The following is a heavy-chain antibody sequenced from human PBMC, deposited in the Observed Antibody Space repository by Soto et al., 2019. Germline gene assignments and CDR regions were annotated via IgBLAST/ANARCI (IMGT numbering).Heavy chain of an antibody. CDR3: ATLPPYYPSLDP. Sequence: PPGKGLEWIGYIYYSGSANYNPSLKSRVTISVDTSKNQFSLNLSSVTAAHTAVYYCATLPPYYPSLDPWGSVNQVTVA. V-gene: IGHV4-59*01. J-gene: IGHJ5*02. D-gene: IGHD2-21*01. CDR2: IYYSGSA.